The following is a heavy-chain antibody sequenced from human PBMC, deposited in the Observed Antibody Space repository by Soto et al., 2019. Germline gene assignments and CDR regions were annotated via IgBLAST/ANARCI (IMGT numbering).Heavy chain of an antibody. D-gene: IGHD6-19*01. Sequence: SVKGSCNASRYTFTNFYLHWVRQAPGQRPEWMGWINNGGGTIYAQKFQGRLTMTRDTSITTAYMELSRLSSDDTAFYYCATTSDWSTLLDYWGQGPLVTVSS. V-gene: IGHV1-2*02. CDR3: ATTSDWSTLLDY. CDR2: INNGGGT. J-gene: IGHJ4*02. CDR1: RYTFTNFY.